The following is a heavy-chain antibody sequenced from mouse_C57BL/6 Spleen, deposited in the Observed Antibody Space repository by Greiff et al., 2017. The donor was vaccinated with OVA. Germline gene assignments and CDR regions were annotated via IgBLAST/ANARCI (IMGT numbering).Heavy chain of an antibody. J-gene: IGHJ4*01. CDR3: ARREGYYDAMDY. D-gene: IGHD2-2*01. V-gene: IGHV1-55*01. CDR1: GYTFTSYW. CDR2: IYPGSGST. Sequence: QVQLQQPGAELVKPGASVKMSCKASGYTFTSYWITWVKQRPGQGLEWIGDIYPGSGSTNYNEKFKSKATLTVDTSSSTAYMQRSSLTSEDSAVYYCARREGYYDAMDYWGQGTSVTVSS.